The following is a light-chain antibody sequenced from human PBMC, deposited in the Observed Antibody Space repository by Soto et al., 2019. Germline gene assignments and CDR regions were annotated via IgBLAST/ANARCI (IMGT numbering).Light chain of an antibody. J-gene: IGLJ1*01. CDR1: SSDVGGYNY. V-gene: IGLV2-14*01. Sequence: QSALTQPASVSGSPGQSITISCTGASSDVGGYNYVSWYQQHPGKAPKLMIYAVSNRPSGVFSRFSGSKSGNTASLPISGLQAADEGDYYCSSYTSSSTLVFGTGTKVTVL. CDR2: AVS. CDR3: SSYTSSSTLV.